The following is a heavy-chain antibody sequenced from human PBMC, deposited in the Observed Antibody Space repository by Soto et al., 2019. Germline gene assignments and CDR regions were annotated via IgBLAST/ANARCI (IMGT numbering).Heavy chain of an antibody. CDR1: GFTFSSYS. D-gene: IGHD2-2*01. V-gene: IGHV3-21*01. CDR2: ISSSSSYI. CDR3: ARETYQLLSNYYYGMDV. J-gene: IGHJ6*02. Sequence: EVQLVESGGGLVKPGGSLRLSCAASGFTFSSYSMNWVRQAPGKGLEWVSSISSSSSYIYYADSVKGRFTISRDNAKNSLYLQMNSLRAEDTAVYYCARETYQLLSNYYYGMDVWGQGTTVTVSS.